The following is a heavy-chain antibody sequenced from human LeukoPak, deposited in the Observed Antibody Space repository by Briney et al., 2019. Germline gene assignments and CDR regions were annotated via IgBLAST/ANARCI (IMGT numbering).Heavy chain of an antibody. Sequence: SETLSLTCTVSGGSISNYYWSWIRQPPGKGLEWIGYIYYSGSTNYNPSLRSRVTMSVDTSKNQFSLKLSSVTAADTAVYYCARDQYYYDSSGFLWDYWGQGTLVTVSS. CDR2: IYYSGST. D-gene: IGHD3-22*01. V-gene: IGHV4-59*12. J-gene: IGHJ4*02. CDR1: GGSISNYY. CDR3: ARDQYYYDSSGFLWDY.